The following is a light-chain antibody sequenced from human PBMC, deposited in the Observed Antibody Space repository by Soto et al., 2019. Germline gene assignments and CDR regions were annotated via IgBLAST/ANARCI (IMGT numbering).Light chain of an antibody. CDR3: QQYDNLPLT. CDR2: DAS. J-gene: IGKJ4*01. V-gene: IGKV1-33*01. Sequence: IHMTQSASSLSASVGYRVTIICQASQDISNYLNWYQQKQGKAPKLLIYDASNLETGVPSRFSGSGYGTDFNFTISSLQPEDIATYYCQQYDNLPLTFGGGTKVDIK. CDR1: QDISNY.